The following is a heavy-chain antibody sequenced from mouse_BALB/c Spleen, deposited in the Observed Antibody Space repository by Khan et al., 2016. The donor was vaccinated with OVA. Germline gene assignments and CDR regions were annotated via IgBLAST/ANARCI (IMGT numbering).Heavy chain of an antibody. CDR3: ARIAYYYNSKGFAY. Sequence: EVELVESGGDFVRPGGSLKLSCAASGFTFSTYGMSWVRQTPDKRLEWVATINTGGAYTYSPDSVKGRFTISRDNATNTLYLQLSSLQSEDTAIYYCARIAYYYNSKGFAYWGQGTLVTVSA. D-gene: IGHD1-1*01. J-gene: IGHJ3*01. CDR1: GFTFSTYG. CDR2: INTGGAYT. V-gene: IGHV5-6*01.